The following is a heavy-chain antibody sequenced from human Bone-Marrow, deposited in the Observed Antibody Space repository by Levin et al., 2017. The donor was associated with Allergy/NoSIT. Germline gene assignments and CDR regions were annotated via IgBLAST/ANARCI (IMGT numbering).Heavy chain of an antibody. J-gene: IGHJ4*02. CDR2: ISSDGTTT. D-gene: IGHD3-16*01. V-gene: IGHV3-30*04. CDR1: GFTFSGYA. Sequence: TGGSLRLSCAASGFTFSGYAMHWVRQAPGKGLEWVAVISSDGTTTHYADSVKGRFTISRDNSKNTLSLQMNSLRPEDTAGFYCGVSLTDYYVWGSAPDFWGQGTLVTVSS. CDR3: GVSLTDYYVWGSAPDF.